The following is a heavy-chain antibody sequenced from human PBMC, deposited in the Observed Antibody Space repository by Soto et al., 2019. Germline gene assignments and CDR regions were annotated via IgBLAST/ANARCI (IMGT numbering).Heavy chain of an antibody. D-gene: IGHD4-17*01. V-gene: IGHV4-34*01. CDR2: INHSGST. J-gene: IGHJ6*03. CDR1: GGSFSGYY. Sequence: SETLSLTCAVYGGSFSGYYWSWIRQPPGKGLEWIGEINHSGSTNYNPSLKSRVTISVDTSKNQFSLKLSSVTAADTAVYYCARGGGRTAPPRRAYMDVWGKGTTVTV. CDR3: ARGGGRTAPPRRAYMDV.